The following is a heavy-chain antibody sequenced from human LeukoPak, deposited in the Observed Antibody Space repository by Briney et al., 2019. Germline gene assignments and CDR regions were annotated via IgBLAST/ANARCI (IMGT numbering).Heavy chain of an antibody. CDR2: ISSDGDNT. CDR3: ARAALEYCGGDCLDY. CDR1: GFTFSSYS. D-gene: IGHD2-21*01. J-gene: IGHJ4*02. V-gene: IGHV3-64*02. Sequence: PGGSLRLSCAASGFTFSSYSMHWVRQAPGKGLEYVSVISSDGDNTYYADSVKGRFTISRDNSKSTLYLQMGSLRAEDMAVYYCARAALEYCGGDCLDYWGQGTLVTVPS.